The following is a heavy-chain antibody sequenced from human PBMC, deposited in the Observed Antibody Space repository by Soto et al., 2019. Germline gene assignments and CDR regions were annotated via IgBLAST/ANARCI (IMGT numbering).Heavy chain of an antibody. CDR1: GFTFSSYG. V-gene: IGHV3-30*18. D-gene: IGHD3-10*01. CDR3: AKEGFYGSGSYQYNWFDP. J-gene: IGHJ5*02. Sequence: GSLRLSCAASGFTFSSYGMHWVRQAPGKGLEWVAVISYDGSNKYYADSVKGRFTISRDNSKNTLYLQMNSLRAEDTAVYYCAKEGFYGSGSYQYNWFDPWGQGTLVTVSS. CDR2: ISYDGSNK.